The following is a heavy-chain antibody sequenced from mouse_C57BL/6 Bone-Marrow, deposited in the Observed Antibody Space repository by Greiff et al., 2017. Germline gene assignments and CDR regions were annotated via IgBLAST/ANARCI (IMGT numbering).Heavy chain of an antibody. CDR3: ARGALYYDYDVGFAY. D-gene: IGHD2-4*01. J-gene: IGHJ3*01. Sequence: QVQLQQSGAELARPGASVKLSCKASGYTFTSYGISWVKQRTGQGLEWIGEIYPRSGNPYYNEKFKGKATLTADKSSSTAYMELRSLTSEDSAVYFCARGALYYDYDVGFAYWGQGTLVTVSA. CDR1: GYTFTSYG. V-gene: IGHV1-81*01. CDR2: IYPRSGNP.